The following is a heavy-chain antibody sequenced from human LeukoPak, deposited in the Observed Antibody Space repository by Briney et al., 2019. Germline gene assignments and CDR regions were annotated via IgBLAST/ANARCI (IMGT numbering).Heavy chain of an antibody. V-gene: IGHV3-23*01. CDR1: GFTFSSYS. Sequence: GGSLRLSCAASGFTFSSYSMSWVRQAPGKGLEWVSALSGSGDDTYYADSGKGRFTISRDNSKNLLYLQMNSLRAEDTAIYYCARTVARIGYWGQGTLVTVSS. D-gene: IGHD4-23*01. CDR2: LSGSGDDT. J-gene: IGHJ4*02. CDR3: ARTVARIGY.